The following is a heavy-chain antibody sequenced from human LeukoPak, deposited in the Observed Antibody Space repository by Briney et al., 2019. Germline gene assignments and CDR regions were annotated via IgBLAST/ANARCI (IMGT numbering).Heavy chain of an antibody. Sequence: GGSLRLSCADSGFLFSKSWMAWVRQAPGRGLEWLANINQDGSAKTCVDSVKGRFTTSRDNSQNTLYLQMNSLRADDTAVYYCAKDQGTAIFGMIIPDWYFDLWGRGTLVTVSS. V-gene: IGHV3-7*05. CDR3: AKDQGTAIFGMIIPDWYFDL. CDR1: GFLFSKSW. D-gene: IGHD3-3*01. CDR2: INQDGSAK. J-gene: IGHJ2*01.